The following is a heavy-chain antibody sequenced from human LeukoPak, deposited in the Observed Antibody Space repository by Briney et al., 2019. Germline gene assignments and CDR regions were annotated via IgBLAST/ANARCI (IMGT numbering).Heavy chain of an antibody. J-gene: IGHJ4*02. CDR3: TTVLYYYGSGSLDY. D-gene: IGHD3-10*01. V-gene: IGHV3-15*01. Sequence: GGSLRLSCAASGFTFSNAWMSWVRQAPGKGLEWVGRIKSKTDGGTKDYAAPVKGRFTISRDDSKNTLYLQMNSLKTEDTAVYYCTTVLYYYGSGSLDYWGQGTLVTVSS. CDR1: GFTFSNAW. CDR2: IKSKTDGGTK.